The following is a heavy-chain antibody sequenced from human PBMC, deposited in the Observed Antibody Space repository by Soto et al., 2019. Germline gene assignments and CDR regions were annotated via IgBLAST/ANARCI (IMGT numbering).Heavy chain of an antibody. Sequence: TSETLSLTCTVSGGSISSSSYYWGWIRQPPGKGLEWIGSIYYSGSTYYNPSLKSRVTISVDTSKNQFSLKLSSVTAADTAVYYCARHRPPLDYWGQGTLVTVSS. CDR3: ARHRPPLDY. CDR1: GGSISSSSYY. V-gene: IGHV4-39*01. CDR2: IYYSGST. J-gene: IGHJ4*02.